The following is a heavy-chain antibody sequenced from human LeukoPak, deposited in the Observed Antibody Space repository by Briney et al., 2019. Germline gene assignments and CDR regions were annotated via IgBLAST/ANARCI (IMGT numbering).Heavy chain of an antibody. CDR2: IYYSGST. J-gene: IGHJ4*02. CDR1: GGSISSYY. V-gene: IGHV4-59*01. Sequence: PSETLSLXCTVSGGSISSYYWSWIRQPPGKGLEWIGYIYYSGSTNYNPSLKSRVTISVDTSKNQFSLKLSSVTAADTAVYYCARAPGSSGYLTYFDYWGQGTLVTVSS. D-gene: IGHD3-22*01. CDR3: ARAPGSSGYLTYFDY.